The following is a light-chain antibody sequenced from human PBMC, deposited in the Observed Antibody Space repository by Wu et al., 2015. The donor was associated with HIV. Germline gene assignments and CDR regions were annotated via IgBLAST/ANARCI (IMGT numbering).Light chain of an antibody. CDR1: QSVSSAY. CDR2: GAS. CDR3: QHYSGSQQLTHT. Sequence: EIVLTQSPGTLSLSPGERATLSCRASQSVSSAYLAWYQQKPGQAPRLPIYGASSRATGIPDRFSGSGSGTDFTLTISRLEPEDFAVYYCQHYSGSQQLTHTFGQGTKLEIK. J-gene: IGKJ2*01. V-gene: IGKV3-20*01.